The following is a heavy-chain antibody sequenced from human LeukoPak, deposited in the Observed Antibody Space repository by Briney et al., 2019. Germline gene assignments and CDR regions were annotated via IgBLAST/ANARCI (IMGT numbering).Heavy chain of an antibody. J-gene: IGHJ4*02. Sequence: PGGSLRLSCAASGLTFSNAWMSWVRQAPGKGLEWVGRIKRKSDGGTTDYAAPVKGRFTISRDDSKNTLYLQMNSLKSEDTAVYYCTTELDVRPNHYWGQGTLVTVSS. D-gene: IGHD1-14*01. V-gene: IGHV3-15*01. CDR3: TTELDVRPNHY. CDR2: IKRKSDGGTT. CDR1: GLTFSNAW.